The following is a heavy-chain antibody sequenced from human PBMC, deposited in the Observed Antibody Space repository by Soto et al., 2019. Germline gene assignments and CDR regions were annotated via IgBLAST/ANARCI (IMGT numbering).Heavy chain of an antibody. CDR3: ARDRQYGSGYGMDV. CDR2: TWYDGSNK. J-gene: IGHJ6*02. Sequence: QVQLVESGGGVVQPGRSLRLSCAASGFTFGSYGMHWVRQAPGKGLEWVAVTWYDGSNKYYADSVKGRFTISRDNSKNTLYLQMNSLRAEDTAVYYCARDRQYGSGYGMDVWGQGTTVTVSS. D-gene: IGHD3-10*01. CDR1: GFTFGSYG. V-gene: IGHV3-33*01.